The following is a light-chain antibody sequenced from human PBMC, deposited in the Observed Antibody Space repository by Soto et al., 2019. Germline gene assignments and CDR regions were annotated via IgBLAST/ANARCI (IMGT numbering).Light chain of an antibody. CDR2: DSS. Sequence: EIVMTQSPATLSVSPGGRATLSCRASQSVSSKLAWYQQKPGQAPRLLIYDSSSRATGIPVRFSGSGSGTEFTLTISSLQSEDFAVYYCQQYNKWPPYTFGQGTKVDIK. J-gene: IGKJ2*01. CDR1: QSVSSK. CDR3: QQYNKWPPYT. V-gene: IGKV3-15*01.